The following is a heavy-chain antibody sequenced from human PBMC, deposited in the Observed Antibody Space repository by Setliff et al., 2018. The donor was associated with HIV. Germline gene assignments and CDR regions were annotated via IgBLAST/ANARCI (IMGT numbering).Heavy chain of an antibody. D-gene: IGHD6-19*01. J-gene: IGHJ4*02. Sequence: GGSLRLSCAASGFTLRSYAMSWVRQAPGKGLEWVSYISSSSSYTNYADSVKGRLTISRDNSKNTLYLQMNSLRAEDTAVYYCAMSPYSSGLFDYWGQGTLVTVSS. V-gene: IGHV3-21*05. CDR3: AMSPYSSGLFDY. CDR2: ISSSSSYT. CDR1: GFTLRSYA.